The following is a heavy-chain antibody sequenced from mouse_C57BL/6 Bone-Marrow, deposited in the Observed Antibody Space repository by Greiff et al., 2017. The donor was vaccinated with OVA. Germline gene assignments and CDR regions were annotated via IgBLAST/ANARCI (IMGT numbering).Heavy chain of an antibody. CDR1: GSSFTGYY. Sequence: VQLQQSGPELVKPGASVKISCKASGSSFTGYYMHWVKQSSEKSLEWIGEINPSTGGTSYNQKFKGKATLTVDKSSSTAYMQLKSLTSEDSAVYYCARSQLRFWFAYWGQGTLVTVSA. J-gene: IGHJ3*01. V-gene: IGHV1-43*01. CDR3: ARSQLRFWFAY. D-gene: IGHD3-2*02. CDR2: INPSTGGT.